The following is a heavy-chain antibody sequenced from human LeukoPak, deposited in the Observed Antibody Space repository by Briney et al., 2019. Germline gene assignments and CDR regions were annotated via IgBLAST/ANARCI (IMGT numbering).Heavy chain of an antibody. D-gene: IGHD3-16*01. V-gene: IGHV1-18*01. CDR2: ISAYNGNT. CDR3: AREKAQGGAYYYYYYYMDV. J-gene: IGHJ6*03. CDR1: GYTFTSYG. Sequence: GASVKVSCKASGYTFTSYGISWVRQAPGQGLEWMGWISAYNGNTNYAQKLQGRVTMTTDTSTSTAYMELRSLRSDDTAVYYCAREKAQGGAYYYYYYYMDVWGKGTTVTVSS.